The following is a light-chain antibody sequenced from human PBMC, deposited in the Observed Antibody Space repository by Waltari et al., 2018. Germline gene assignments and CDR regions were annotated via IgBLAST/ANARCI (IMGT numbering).Light chain of an antibody. CDR2: KAS. Sequence: DIQMTQSPSSLSASVGDRVTNTCRASENVNNYLNWYQQNPGKAPKLLIYKASTLQSGVPSRFSGSGSGTDYTFTISSLQSEDVASYYCQHGYGAPFTFGPGTKLDIK. CDR3: QHGYGAPFT. J-gene: IGKJ3*01. CDR1: ENVNNY. V-gene: IGKV1-39*01.